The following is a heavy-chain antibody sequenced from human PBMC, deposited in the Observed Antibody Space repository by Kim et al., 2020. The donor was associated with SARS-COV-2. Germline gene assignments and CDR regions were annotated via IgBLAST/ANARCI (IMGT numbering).Heavy chain of an antibody. CDR2: IKQDGSEK. Sequence: GGSLRLSCAASGFTFSSYWMSWVRQAPGKGLEWVANIKQDGSEKYYVDSVKGRFTISRDNAKNSLYLQMNSLRAEDTAVYYCARDDGHYYDRGAFDIWGQGTMVTASS. D-gene: IGHD3-22*01. CDR3: ARDDGHYYDRGAFDI. CDR1: GFTFSSYW. V-gene: IGHV3-7*03. J-gene: IGHJ3*02.